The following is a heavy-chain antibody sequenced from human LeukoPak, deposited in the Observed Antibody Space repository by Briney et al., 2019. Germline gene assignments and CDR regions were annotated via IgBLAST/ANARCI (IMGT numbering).Heavy chain of an antibody. D-gene: IGHD6-19*01. Sequence: GGSLRLSCAASGFTFSSYEMNWVRQAPGKGLEWVSYISSSGSTIYYADSVKGRFTISRDNAKNSLYLQMNSLRAEDTAVYYCARVSGWSAFDYWGQGTLVTVSS. CDR1: GFTFSSYE. CDR2: ISSSGSTI. J-gene: IGHJ4*02. CDR3: ARVSGWSAFDY. V-gene: IGHV3-48*03.